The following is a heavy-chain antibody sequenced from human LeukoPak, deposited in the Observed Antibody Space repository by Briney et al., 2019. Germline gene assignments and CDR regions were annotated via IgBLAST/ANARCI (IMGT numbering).Heavy chain of an antibody. CDR1: GGSFSGYY. CDR3: ARGRGVDY. Sequence: SETLSLTCAVYGGSFSGYYWSWIRQPPGKGLEWIGEINHSGSTNYNPSLKSRVTISVDTSKNQFSLKLSSVTAADTAMYYCARGRGVDYWGQGTLVTVSS. CDR2: INHSGST. D-gene: IGHD3-16*01. J-gene: IGHJ4*02. V-gene: IGHV4-34*01.